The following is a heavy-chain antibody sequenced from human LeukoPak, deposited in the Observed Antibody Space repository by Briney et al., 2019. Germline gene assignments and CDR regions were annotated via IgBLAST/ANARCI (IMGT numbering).Heavy chain of an antibody. J-gene: IGHJ4*02. D-gene: IGHD3-3*01. CDR2: IYPSDSDT. Sequence: GESLKTSCQTSGYKFISYWIAWVRQMPGKGLEWMGIIYPSDSDTRYSPSFQGQVTISADKSISTAYLQWSSLKASDTAMYYCARGVTTLNYWGQGTLVTVSS. V-gene: IGHV5-51*01. CDR1: GYKFISYW. CDR3: ARGVTTLNY.